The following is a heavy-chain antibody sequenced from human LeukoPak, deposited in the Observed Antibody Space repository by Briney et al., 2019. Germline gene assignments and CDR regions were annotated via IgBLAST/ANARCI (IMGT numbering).Heavy chain of an antibody. CDR1: GFTFDDYA. Sequence: GGSLRLSCAASGFTFDDYAMHWVRQAPGKGLEWVSGISWNSVSIGYADSVKGRFTISGDNAKNSLYLQMNSLRAEDTAVYYCSREYFDWSRNYYYGMDVWGQGTTVTVSS. CDR3: SREYFDWSRNYYYGMDV. CDR2: ISWNSVSI. J-gene: IGHJ6*02. D-gene: IGHD3-9*01. V-gene: IGHV3-9*01.